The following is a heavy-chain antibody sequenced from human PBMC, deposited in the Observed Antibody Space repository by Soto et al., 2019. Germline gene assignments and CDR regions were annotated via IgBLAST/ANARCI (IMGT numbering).Heavy chain of an antibody. CDR1: GYSFTSYW. J-gene: IGHJ6*02. V-gene: IGHV5-10-1*01. CDR3: ARYYYDSSGYAGYYGMDV. Sequence: GESLTLSCKGSGYSFTSYWISWVRQMPGKGLEWMGRIDPSDSYTNYSPSFQGHVTISADKSISTACLQWSSLKASDTAMYYCARYYYDSSGYAGYYGMDVWGQGTTVTV. CDR2: IDPSDSYT. D-gene: IGHD3-22*01.